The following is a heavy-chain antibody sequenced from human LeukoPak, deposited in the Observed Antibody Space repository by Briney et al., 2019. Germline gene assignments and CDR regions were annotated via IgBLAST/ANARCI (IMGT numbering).Heavy chain of an antibody. CDR1: GFTFSRYS. Sequence: GGSLRLSCVGSGFTFSRYSMNWVRQAPGKGPEWVSSIRSDASSIYYADSVKGRFTISRDNSKNTLYLQMSSLGDEDTAVYYCVKGGSSGYFSPSIFDHCGQGALVTVSS. J-gene: IGHJ4*02. D-gene: IGHD3-22*01. CDR2: IRSDASSI. CDR3: VKGGSSGYFSPSIFDH. V-gene: IGHV3-21*01.